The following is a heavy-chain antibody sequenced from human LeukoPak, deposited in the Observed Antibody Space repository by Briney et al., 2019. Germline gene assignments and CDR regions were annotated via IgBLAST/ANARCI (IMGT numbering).Heavy chain of an antibody. D-gene: IGHD2-2*02. V-gene: IGHV3-21*01. CDR2: ISSSSSYI. J-gene: IGHJ3*02. Sequence: GGSLGLSCAASGFTFSSYSMNWVRQAPGKGLEWVSSISSSSSYIYDADSVKGRFTISRDNAKNSLYLQMNSLRAEDTAVYYCARSSPHCSSTSCYNDAFDIWGQGTMVTVSS. CDR1: GFTFSSYS. CDR3: ARSSPHCSSTSCYNDAFDI.